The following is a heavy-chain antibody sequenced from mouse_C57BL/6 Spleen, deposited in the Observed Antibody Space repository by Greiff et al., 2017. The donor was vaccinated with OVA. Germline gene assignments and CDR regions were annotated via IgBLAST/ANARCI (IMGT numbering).Heavy chain of an antibody. CDR3: ARGGGVRRRASCFAY. CDR2: IDPSDSET. CDR1: GYTFTSYW. J-gene: IGHJ3*01. Sequence: QVQLQQPGAELVRPGSSVKLSCKASGYTFTSYWMHWVKQRPIQGLEWIGNIDPSDSETHYNQKFKDKATLTVDKSSSTAYMQLSSLTSEDSAVYYSARGGGVRRRASCFAYWGQGTLVTVSA. V-gene: IGHV1-52*01. D-gene: IGHD2-14*01.